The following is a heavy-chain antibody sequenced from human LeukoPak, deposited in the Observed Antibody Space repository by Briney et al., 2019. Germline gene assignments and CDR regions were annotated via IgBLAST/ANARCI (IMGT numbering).Heavy chain of an antibody. CDR3: ARQSIAAAGGDGYYYYGMDV. V-gene: IGHV4-30-4*01. Sequence: PSQTLSLTCTVSGGSISSGDYYWSWIRQPPGKGLEWIGYIYYSGSTYYNPSLKSRVTISVDTSKNQFSLKLSSVTAADTAVYYCARQSIAAAGGDGYYYYGMDVWGQGTTVTVSS. CDR1: GGSISSGDYY. D-gene: IGHD6-13*01. J-gene: IGHJ6*02. CDR2: IYYSGST.